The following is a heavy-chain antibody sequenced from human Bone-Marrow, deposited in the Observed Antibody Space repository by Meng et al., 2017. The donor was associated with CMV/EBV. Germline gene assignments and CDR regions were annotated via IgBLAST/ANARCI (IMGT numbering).Heavy chain of an antibody. CDR3: ARDARAQQLVPYYYGMGV. CDR2: IKQDGSEK. Sequence: GESLKISCAASGFTFSSYWMSWVRQAPGKGLEWVANIKQDGSEKYYVDSVKGRFTISRDNAKNSLYLQMNSLRAEDTAVYYCARDARAQQLVPYYYGMGVWGQGTTVTVSS. CDR1: GFTFSSYW. J-gene: IGHJ6*02. D-gene: IGHD6-13*01. V-gene: IGHV3-7*01.